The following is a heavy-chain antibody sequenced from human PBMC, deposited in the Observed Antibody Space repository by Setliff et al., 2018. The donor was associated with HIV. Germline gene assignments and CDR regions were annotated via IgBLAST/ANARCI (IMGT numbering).Heavy chain of an antibody. J-gene: IGHJ4*02. CDR1: GGTFKNFA. V-gene: IGHV1-69*05. CDR2: IIPISGTA. Sequence: SVKVSCKASGGTFKNFAINWVRQAPGQGLEWMGGIIPISGTAVYAQNFRGRVTVATDDSTNTAYMEISSLKSDDTAVYFCARVGGIELWNQAYFDYWGQGTLVTVSS. CDR3: ARVGGIELWNQAYFDY. D-gene: IGHD1-1*01.